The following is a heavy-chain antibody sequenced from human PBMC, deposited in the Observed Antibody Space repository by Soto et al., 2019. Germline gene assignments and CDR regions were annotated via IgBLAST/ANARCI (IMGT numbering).Heavy chain of an antibody. V-gene: IGHV3-74*03. J-gene: IGHJ3*02. CDR2: ISFDGTAT. Sequence: EVQLVESGGGLVQPGGSLRLSCAASGFSFSSSWMHWVRQAPGKGLVWVSRISFDGTATTSADAVKGRFIISRDNAKNTLFLQTHTLRADDTAMYYCVRDRRLRGHPFDIWGQGTVVSVSS. D-gene: IGHD2-21*02. CDR3: VRDRRLRGHPFDI. CDR1: GFSFSSSW.